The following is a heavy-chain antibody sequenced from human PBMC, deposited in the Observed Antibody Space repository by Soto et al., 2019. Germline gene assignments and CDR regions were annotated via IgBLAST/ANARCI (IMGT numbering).Heavy chain of an antibody. D-gene: IGHD3-10*01. CDR2: INHSGST. J-gene: IGHJ6*02. CDR3: AFIFRDGYYYYGMDV. CDR1: GGSFSGYY. V-gene: IGHV4-34*01. Sequence: SETLSLTCAVYGGSFSGYYWSWIRQPPGKGLEWIGEINHSGSTNYNPSLKSRVTISVDTSKNQFSLKLSSVTAADTAVYYCAFIFRDGYYYYGMDVWGQGTTVTAP.